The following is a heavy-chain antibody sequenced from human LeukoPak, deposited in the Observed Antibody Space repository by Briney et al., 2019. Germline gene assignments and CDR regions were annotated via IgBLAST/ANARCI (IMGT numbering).Heavy chain of an antibody. CDR3: VRAAERTLDY. Sequence: GESLQISCKASGYTFTNFWIGWVRQMPGKGLEWMGIIYPSDSDTRYSPSFQGQVTISADKSISTAYLQWSSLKASDSAIYYCVRAAERTLDYWGQGTLVTVSS. CDR1: GYTFTNFW. D-gene: IGHD5-24*01. CDR2: IYPSDSDT. J-gene: IGHJ4*02. V-gene: IGHV5-51*01.